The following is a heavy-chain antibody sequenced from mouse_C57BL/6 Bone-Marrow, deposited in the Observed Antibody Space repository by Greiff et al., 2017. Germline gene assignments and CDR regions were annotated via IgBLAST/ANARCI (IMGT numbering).Heavy chain of an antibody. J-gene: IGHJ4*01. V-gene: IGHV1-72*01. CDR1: GYTFTSYW. CDR2: IDPNSGGT. Sequence: VQLQQPGAELVKPGASVKLSCKASGYTFTSYWMHWVKQRPGRGLEWIGRIDPNSGGTKYNEKFKSKATLTVDKPSSTAYMQLSSLTSEDSAVYYCARGGSYDSNYEESYYAMDYWGQGTSVTVSS. D-gene: IGHD2-5*01. CDR3: ARGGSYDSNYEESYYAMDY.